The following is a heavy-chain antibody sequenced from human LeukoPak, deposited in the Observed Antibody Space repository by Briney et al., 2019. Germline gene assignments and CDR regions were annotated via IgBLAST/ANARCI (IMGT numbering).Heavy chain of an antibody. Sequence: GGSLRHSCAASGFTFSSYAMSWVRQAPGKGLEWVSVISGSGGSTYYADSVKGRFTISRDNSKNTLYLQMNSLRAEDTAVYYCAKESYDSSGYPLGGQGTLVTVSS. CDR1: GFTFSSYA. D-gene: IGHD3-22*01. CDR3: AKESYDSSGYPL. CDR2: ISGSGGST. J-gene: IGHJ4*02. V-gene: IGHV3-23*01.